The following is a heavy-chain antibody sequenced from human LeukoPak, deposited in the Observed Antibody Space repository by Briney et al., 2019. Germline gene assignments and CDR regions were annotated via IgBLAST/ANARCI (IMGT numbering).Heavy chain of an antibody. CDR3: ASRIELAPPYYSDN. CDR2: NSSRSSSI. Sequence: VSYNSSRSSSIYYADSVKGRFTSARYNAKNSLYLQMSSLRAEDTAVYYCASRIELAPPYYSDNWGQGTLVTVSS. D-gene: IGHD5-18*01. J-gene: IGHJ4*02. V-gene: IGHV3-48*01.